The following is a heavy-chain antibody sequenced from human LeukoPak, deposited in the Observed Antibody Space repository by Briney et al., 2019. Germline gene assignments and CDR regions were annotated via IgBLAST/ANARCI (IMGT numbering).Heavy chain of an antibody. CDR2: IYYSGST. Sequence: SETLSLTCTVSGGSISSYYWSWIRQPPGKGLEWIGYIYYSGSTNYNPSLKSRVTISVDTSKNQFSLKLSSVTAADTAVYYCARAPAEITMIVVVTGAFGIWGQGTMVTVSS. CDR3: ARAPAEITMIVVVTGAFGI. CDR1: GGSISSYY. J-gene: IGHJ3*02. D-gene: IGHD3-22*01. V-gene: IGHV4-59*01.